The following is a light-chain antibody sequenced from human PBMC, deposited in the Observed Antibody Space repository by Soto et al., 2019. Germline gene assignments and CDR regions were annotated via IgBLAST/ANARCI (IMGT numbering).Light chain of an antibody. CDR2: DAS. J-gene: IGKJ5*01. V-gene: IGKV3-11*01. Sequence: SVLTPSPVLLSCSPGGRATLPFRASQSVSSYLAWYRQKPGQAPRLLIYDASNRATGIPARFSGSGSGTDFTLTISSLEPEDFAVYYCQQRSNWPPITFGQGARLEIK. CDR3: QQRSNWPPIT. CDR1: QSVSSY.